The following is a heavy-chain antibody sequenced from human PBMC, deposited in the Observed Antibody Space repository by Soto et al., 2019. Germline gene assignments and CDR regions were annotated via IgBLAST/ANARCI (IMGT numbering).Heavy chain of an antibody. CDR3: ARTLFAITIFGVVKGDAFDI. CDR2: IIPIFGTA. D-gene: IGHD3-3*01. V-gene: IGHV1-69*13. Sequence: SLKVSCKASGGTFSSYAISWVRQAPGQGLEWMGGIIPIFGTANYAQKFQGRVTITADESTSTAYMELSSLRSEDTAVYYCARTLFAITIFGVVKGDAFDIWGQGTMVTVSS. J-gene: IGHJ3*02. CDR1: GGTFSSYA.